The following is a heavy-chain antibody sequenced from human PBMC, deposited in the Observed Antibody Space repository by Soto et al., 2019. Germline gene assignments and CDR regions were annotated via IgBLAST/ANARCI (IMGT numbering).Heavy chain of an antibody. CDR1: GFSLSTSGVG. CDR2: IYWDDDK. CDR3: ARSRGRFRSFDY. D-gene: IGHD1-26*01. V-gene: IGHV2-5*02. J-gene: IGHJ4*02. Sequence: QITLKESGPPLVKPTQTLTLTCTLSGFSLSTSGVGVGWIRKPPGKALEWLALIYWDDDKRYSPSLKSRLTVXQXXSKNQVAMTMTNMDPVDTATYYCARSRGRFRSFDYWGQGTLVTVSS.